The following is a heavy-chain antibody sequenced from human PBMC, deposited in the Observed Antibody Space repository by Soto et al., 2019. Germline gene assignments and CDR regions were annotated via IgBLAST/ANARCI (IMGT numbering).Heavy chain of an antibody. J-gene: IGHJ3*02. Sequence: GALRLSCAASGFTFSNAWMSWVRQAPGKGLEWVGRIKSKTDGGTTDYAAPVKGRFTISRDDSKNTLYLQMNSLKTEDTAVYYCTTDGSYYYDSSGYAFDIWGQGTMVTVSS. CDR3: TTDGSYYYDSSGYAFDI. CDR2: IKSKTDGGTT. V-gene: IGHV3-15*01. CDR1: GFTFSNAW. D-gene: IGHD3-22*01.